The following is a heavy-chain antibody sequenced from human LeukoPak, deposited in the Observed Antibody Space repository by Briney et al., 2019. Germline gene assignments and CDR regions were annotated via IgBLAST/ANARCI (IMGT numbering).Heavy chain of an antibody. CDR3: ARGDRSASTNVVWTDYYYYMDV. V-gene: IGHV1-8*01. CDR1: GYTFTSYD. CDR2: MNPNSGNT. J-gene: IGHJ6*03. Sequence: ASVKVSCKASGYTFTSYDINWVRQATGQGLEWMGWMNPNSGNTGYAQKFQGRVTMTTNTSISTAYMELSSLRSEDTAVYYCARGDRSASTNVVWTDYYYYMDVWGKGTTVTVSS. D-gene: IGHD2-8*01.